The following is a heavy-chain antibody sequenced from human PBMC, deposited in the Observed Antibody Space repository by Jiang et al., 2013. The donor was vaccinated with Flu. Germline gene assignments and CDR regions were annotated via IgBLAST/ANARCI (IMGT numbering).Heavy chain of an antibody. CDR3: ARSGGDDYVWGSYRYDY. J-gene: IGHJ4*02. D-gene: IGHD3-16*02. Sequence: ETLSLTCTVSGAPSVVTTGAGSGSPQGRDWSGFGYIFLHGSTNYNPSLKSRVTISVDTSKNQFSLKLSSVTAADTAVYYCARSGGDDYVWGSYRYDYWGQGTLVTVSS. V-gene: IGHV4-59*01. CDR1: GAPSVVTT. CDR2: IFLHGST.